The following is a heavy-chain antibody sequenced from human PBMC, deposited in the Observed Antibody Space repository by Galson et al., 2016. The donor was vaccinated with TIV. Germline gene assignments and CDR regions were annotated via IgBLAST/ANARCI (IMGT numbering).Heavy chain of an antibody. CDR2: TYYTSKWNT. Sequence: CAISGDSVSGNTAAWNWVRQSPPRGLEWLGRTYYTSKWNTDYAVSVKGGIIIRPDTSMNQVSLQLSSVIPDDTAVYYCSRGNWNYGMGGAMDVWGRGTTVTVSS. CDR1: GDSVSGNTAA. D-gene: IGHD1-7*01. CDR3: SRGNWNYGMGGAMDV. J-gene: IGHJ6*02. V-gene: IGHV6-1*01.